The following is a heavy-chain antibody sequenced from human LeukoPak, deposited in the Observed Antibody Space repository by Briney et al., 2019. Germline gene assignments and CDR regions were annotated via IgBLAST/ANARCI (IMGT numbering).Heavy chain of an antibody. J-gene: IGHJ4*02. V-gene: IGHV4-39*01. CDR1: GGSISSSSYY. CDR3: ARRAGGGGHIAAAGLYYFDY. D-gene: IGHD6-13*01. Sequence: SETLSLTCTVSGGSISSSSYYWGWIRLPPGKGLEWIGSIYYSGSTYYNPSLKSRVTISVDTSKNQFSLKLSSVTAADTAVYYCARRAGGGGHIAAAGLYYFDYWGQGTLVTVSS. CDR2: IYYSGST.